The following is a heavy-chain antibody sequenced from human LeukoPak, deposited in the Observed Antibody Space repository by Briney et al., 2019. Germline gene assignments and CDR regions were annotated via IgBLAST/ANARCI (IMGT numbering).Heavy chain of an antibody. CDR1: GDSISSYY. CDR3: ARSPHYYESSGYFHTDAFDI. J-gene: IGHJ3*02. D-gene: IGHD3-22*01. CDR2: IYNSGST. V-gene: IGHV4-4*07. Sequence: SETLSLTCAVSGDSISSYYWSWIRQPAGKGLECIGRIYNSGSTNYNPSLKSRVTMSVDTSKNQFSLKLSSVTAADTAVYYCARSPHYYESSGYFHTDAFDIWGQGTRVTVSS.